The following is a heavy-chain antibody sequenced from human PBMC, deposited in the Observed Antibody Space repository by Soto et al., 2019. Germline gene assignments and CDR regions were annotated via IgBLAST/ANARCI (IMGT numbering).Heavy chain of an antibody. CDR2: ISAYSGNT. CDR1: GYTFTSYG. V-gene: IGHV1-18*01. J-gene: IGHJ4*02. CDR3: VRDSPIGSTYSGYDGIDY. Sequence: GASVKVSCKASGYTFTSYGISWVRQAPGQGLEWMGWISAYSGNTNYAQKFQGRVTITADKSTSTAYMELNSLRSEDTAVYYCVRDSPIGSTYSGYDGIDYWGQGTLVTVSS. D-gene: IGHD5-12*01.